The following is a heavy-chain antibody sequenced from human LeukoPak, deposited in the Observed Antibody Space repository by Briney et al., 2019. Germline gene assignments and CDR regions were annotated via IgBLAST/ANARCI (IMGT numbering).Heavy chain of an antibody. CDR3: ARDIRGPYYYYGMDV. CDR2: IIPIFGTA. CDR1: GGTFSSYA. Sequence: SVKVSCKASGGTFSSYAISWVRQAPGQGLEWMGGIIPIFGTANYAQKSQGRVTITADESTSTAYMEPSSLRSEDTAVYYCARDIRGPYYYYGMDVWGKGTTATVSS. J-gene: IGHJ6*04. V-gene: IGHV1-69*13.